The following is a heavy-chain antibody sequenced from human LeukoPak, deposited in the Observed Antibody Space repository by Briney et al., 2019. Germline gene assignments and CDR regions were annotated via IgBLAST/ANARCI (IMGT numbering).Heavy chain of an antibody. J-gene: IGHJ4*02. CDR1: GFTFSSYS. CDR3: ASRNGDYDY. Sequence: PGGSLRLSCAASGFTFSSYSMNWVRQAPGKGLEWISYIGISSGNTKYADSVKGRFTISGDKAKNSLYLQMNSLRVEDTAVYYCASRNGDYDYWGQGTLVTVSS. V-gene: IGHV3-48*01. CDR2: IGISSGNT. D-gene: IGHD4-17*01.